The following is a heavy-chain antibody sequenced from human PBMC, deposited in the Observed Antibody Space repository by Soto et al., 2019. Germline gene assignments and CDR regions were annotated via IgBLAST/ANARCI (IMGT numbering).Heavy chain of an antibody. CDR3: AKVHSSSSPYYYYGMDV. CDR1: GFTFSSYG. J-gene: IGHJ6*02. Sequence: GGSLRLSCAASGFTFSSYGMHWVRQAPGKGLEWVAVISYDGSNKYYADSVKGRFTISRDNSKNTLYLQMNSLRAEDTAVYYCAKVHSSSSPYYYYGMDVWGQGTTVTVSS. V-gene: IGHV3-30*18. CDR2: ISYDGSNK. D-gene: IGHD6-6*01.